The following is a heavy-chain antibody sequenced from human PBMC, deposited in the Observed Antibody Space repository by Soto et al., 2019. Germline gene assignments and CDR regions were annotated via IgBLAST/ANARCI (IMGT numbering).Heavy chain of an antibody. Sequence: PGGSLRLSCAASGFTFSSYAMSWVRQAPGKGLDWVSAISGSGGSTYYADSVKGRFTISRDNSKNTLYLQMNSLRAEDTAVYYCAGGGVARYYYYGTDVWGQGTTVTVSS. V-gene: IGHV3-23*01. CDR1: GFTFSSYA. J-gene: IGHJ6*02. CDR2: ISGSGGST. D-gene: IGHD3-16*01. CDR3: AGGGVARYYYYGTDV.